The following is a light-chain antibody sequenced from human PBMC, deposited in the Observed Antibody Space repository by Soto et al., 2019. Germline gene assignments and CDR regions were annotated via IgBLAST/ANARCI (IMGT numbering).Light chain of an antibody. V-gene: IGKV3-20*01. CDR2: GAS. CDR3: QHYRRPRT. J-gene: IGKJ1*01. Sequence: EIVLTQSPGTLSLSAGARASLTCSASQSVSSSYLAWYQQKPGQAPSLLFDGASTRATGIPARFIGSGSETDFTLTITRLAAEEFAMYYWQHYRRPRTFGQGTKVDIK. CDR1: QSVSSSY.